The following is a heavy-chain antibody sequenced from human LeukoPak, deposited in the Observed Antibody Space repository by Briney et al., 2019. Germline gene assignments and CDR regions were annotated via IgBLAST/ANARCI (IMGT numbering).Heavy chain of an antibody. V-gene: IGHV4-34*01. D-gene: IGHD6-13*01. J-gene: IGHJ4*02. Sequence: SETLSLTCAVYGGSFSGYYWSWIRQPPGKGLEWIGEINHSGSTNYNPSLKSRVTISVDTSKNQFSLKLSSVTAADTAVYYCARVESSSWTIDYWAREPWSPSPQ. CDR3: ARVESSSWTIDY. CDR1: GGSFSGYY. CDR2: INHSGST.